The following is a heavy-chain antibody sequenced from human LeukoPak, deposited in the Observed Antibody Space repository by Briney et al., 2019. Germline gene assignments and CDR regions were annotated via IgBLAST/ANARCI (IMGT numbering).Heavy chain of an antibody. D-gene: IGHD3-22*01. CDR3: VRGPRYYDDSGFHYGVFDM. Sequence: GGSLRLSCAASGFTFSSYAMSWVRQAPGKGLQWVSVIYPGGNIYYADSVKGRFNISRDNSKNTLSLQMNSLTADDTAVYYCVRGPRYYDDSGFHYGVFDMWGQGTLVTVSS. J-gene: IGHJ3*02. CDR1: GFTFSSYA. CDR2: IYPGGNI. V-gene: IGHV3-23*03.